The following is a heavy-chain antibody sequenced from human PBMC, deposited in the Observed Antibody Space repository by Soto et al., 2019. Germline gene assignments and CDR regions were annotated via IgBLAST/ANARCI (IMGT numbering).Heavy chain of an antibody. Sequence: GGSLRLSCGASGFTFTSYGMHWVRQAPGEGLEWVAVISYDGSNKYCADSVKGRFTISRDNSKNTLYLQMNSLRAEDTAVYYCAKPRQITSLLLYYFDYWGQGTLVTVSS. CDR2: ISYDGSNK. CDR1: GFTFTSYG. D-gene: IGHD2-15*01. J-gene: IGHJ4*02. V-gene: IGHV3-30*18. CDR3: AKPRQITSLLLYYFDY.